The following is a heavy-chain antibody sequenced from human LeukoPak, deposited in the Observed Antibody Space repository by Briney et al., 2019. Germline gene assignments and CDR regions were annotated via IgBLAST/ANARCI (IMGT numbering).Heavy chain of an antibody. J-gene: IGHJ4*02. D-gene: IGHD3-22*01. V-gene: IGHV3-11*04. CDR3: ARVAITMTPNSYFDY. CDR2: INPSGSTI. CDR1: GFTFSGYY. Sequence: GGSLRLSCEGSGFTFSGYYMSWIRQAPGKGLEWVSYINPSGSTIYYADSVKGRFTISRDNAKKSLDLQMYSLRAEDTAVYYCARVAITMTPNSYFDYWGQGTLVTVSS.